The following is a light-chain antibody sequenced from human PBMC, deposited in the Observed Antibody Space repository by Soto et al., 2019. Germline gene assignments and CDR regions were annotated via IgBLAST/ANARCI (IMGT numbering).Light chain of an antibody. Sequence: EIVLTQSPGTLSLSPGERATLSCRASQSVSSSYLAWYQQKPGQAPRLLIYGASSRATGIPDRFSGSGSGTEFTLTIRSLQPVDFATYYCHQYSSFPWTFGQGTKVDIK. CDR2: GAS. CDR1: QSVSSSY. J-gene: IGKJ1*01. V-gene: IGKV3-20*01. CDR3: HQYSSFPWT.